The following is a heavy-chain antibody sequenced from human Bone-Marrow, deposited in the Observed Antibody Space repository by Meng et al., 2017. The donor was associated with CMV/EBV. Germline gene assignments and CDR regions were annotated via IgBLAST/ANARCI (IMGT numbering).Heavy chain of an antibody. CDR3: EKDLDTTNLFEVDY. J-gene: IGHJ4*02. V-gene: IGHV3-33*05. D-gene: IGHD1-14*01. CDR1: GVTFSSYG. Sequence: GGSLRLSCSASGVTFSSYGMHWVRQAPGKGLEWVAVISYDGSNKYYADSVKGRFTISRDNSKDTLYLQMNSLRADDTAVYYCEKDLDTTNLFEVDYWGQGTLVTVSS. CDR2: ISYDGSNK.